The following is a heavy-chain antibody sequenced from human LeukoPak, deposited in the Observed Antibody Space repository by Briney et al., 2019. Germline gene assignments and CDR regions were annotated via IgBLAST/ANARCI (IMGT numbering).Heavy chain of an antibody. CDR2: INPSGGST. D-gene: IGHD1-7*01. CDR3: AREGGTTMGLSQFDP. Sequence: GASVKVSCKASGYTFTSYYMHWVRQAPGQGLEWMGIINPSGGSTSYAQKFQGRVTMTRDMSTSTVYMELSSLRSEDTAVYYCAREGGTTMGLSQFDPWGQGTLVTVSS. J-gene: IGHJ5*02. V-gene: IGHV1-46*01. CDR1: GYTFTSYY.